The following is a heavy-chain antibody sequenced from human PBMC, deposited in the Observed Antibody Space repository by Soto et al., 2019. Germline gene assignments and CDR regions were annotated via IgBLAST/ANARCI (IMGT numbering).Heavy chain of an antibody. CDR2: ISYDGSNK. D-gene: IGHD6-19*01. V-gene: IGHV3-30-3*01. J-gene: IGHJ4*02. Sequence: QVQLVESGGGVVQPGRSLRLSCAASGFTFSSYAMHWVRQAPGKGLEWGAVISYDGSNKYYADSVKGRFTISRDNSKNTLYLQMNSLRAEDTAVYYCARQSGSGSRRFDYWGQGTLVTVSS. CDR1: GFTFSSYA. CDR3: ARQSGSGSRRFDY.